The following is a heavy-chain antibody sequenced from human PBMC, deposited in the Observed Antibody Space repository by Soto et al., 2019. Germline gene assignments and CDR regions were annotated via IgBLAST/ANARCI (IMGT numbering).Heavy chain of an antibody. Sequence: VQLVQSGAEVKKPGASVKVSCKASGYTFTSYDINWVRQATGQGLEWMGWMNPNSGNTGYAEKFKGRVTMTTNISIFTAYMELSILISEDTSVYYGARTERWLDAFDIVGQVSMDTVCS. V-gene: IGHV1-8*01. CDR3: ARTERWLDAFDI. J-gene: IGHJ3*02. CDR2: MNPNSGNT. D-gene: IGHD3-22*01. CDR1: GYTFTSYD.